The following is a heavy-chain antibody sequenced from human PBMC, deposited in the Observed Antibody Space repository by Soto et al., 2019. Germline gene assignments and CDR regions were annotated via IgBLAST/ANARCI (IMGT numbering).Heavy chain of an antibody. Sequence: QVQLVQSGAEVKKPGASVKVSCKASGYTFTSYDINWVRQATGQGLEWMGWMNPNSGNTGYAQKFHGRVTMTMNTSISTAYMELSSLRSEDTAVYYGARGRSYYDFWSGYYSHYFDYWGQGTLVTVSS. CDR3: ARGRSYYDFWSGYYSHYFDY. V-gene: IGHV1-8*01. J-gene: IGHJ4*02. D-gene: IGHD3-3*01. CDR1: GYTFTSYD. CDR2: MNPNSGNT.